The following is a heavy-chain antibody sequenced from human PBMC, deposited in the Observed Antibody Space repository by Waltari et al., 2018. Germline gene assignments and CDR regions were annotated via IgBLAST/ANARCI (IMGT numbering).Heavy chain of an antibody. CDR3: ARGYYGDFTLDY. J-gene: IGHJ4*02. V-gene: IGHV1-2*02. D-gene: IGHD4-17*01. Sequence: QVQLVQSGAAVKKPGASVKVSCKAYGYRFTLHYIHWVRQAPGKGLGWMGWINPNSGGTNYAQKFQGRVTMTRDTSISTADMEVSRLRSDDTAVYYCARGYYGDFTLDYWGQGTLVTVSS. CDR1: GYRFTLHY. CDR2: INPNSGGT.